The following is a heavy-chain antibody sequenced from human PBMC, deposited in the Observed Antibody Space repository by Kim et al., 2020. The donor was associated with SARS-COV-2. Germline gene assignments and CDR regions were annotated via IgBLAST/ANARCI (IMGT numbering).Heavy chain of an antibody. CDR3: ARSGRISYYDFWKPYPYYFDY. CDR1: GFTFSSYG. CDR2: IWYDGSNK. Sequence: GGSLRLSCAASGFTFSSYGMHWVRQAPGKGLEWVAVIWYDGSNKYYADSVKGRFTISRDNSKNTLYLQMNSLRAEDTAVYYCARSGRISYYDFWKPYPYYFDYWGQGTLVTVSS. V-gene: IGHV3-33*01. D-gene: IGHD3-3*01. J-gene: IGHJ4*02.